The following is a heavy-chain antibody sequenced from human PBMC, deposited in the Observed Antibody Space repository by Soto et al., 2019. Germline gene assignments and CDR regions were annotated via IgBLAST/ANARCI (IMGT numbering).Heavy chain of an antibody. J-gene: IGHJ3*02. D-gene: IGHD3-22*01. Sequence: RLSCAASGFTFSSYEMNWVRQAPGKGLEWVSYISSSGSTIYYADSVKGRFTISRDNAKNSLYLQMNSLRAEDTAVYYCARGYDSSGYYSGDAFDICGQGTMVTVSS. CDR1: GFTFSSYE. CDR2: ISSSGSTI. V-gene: IGHV3-48*03. CDR3: ARGYDSSGYYSGDAFDI.